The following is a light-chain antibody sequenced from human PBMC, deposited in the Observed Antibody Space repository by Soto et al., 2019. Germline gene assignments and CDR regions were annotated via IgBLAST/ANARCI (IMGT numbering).Light chain of an antibody. V-gene: IGLV2-14*03. CDR1: SSDIRTYKY. CDR2: DVS. CDR3: CAYTSNITPFV. Sequence: QFVLTQPASVSGSPGQSITISCTGTSSDIRTYKYVSWYQHHPGKAPKLMIYDVSNRPPGVSNRFSGSKSGNTASLTISGLQAEDEADYYCCAYTSNITPFVFGTGTKVTVL. J-gene: IGLJ1*01.